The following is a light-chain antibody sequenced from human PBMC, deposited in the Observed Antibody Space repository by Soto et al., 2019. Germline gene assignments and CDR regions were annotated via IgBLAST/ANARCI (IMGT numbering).Light chain of an antibody. V-gene: IGLV2-11*01. CDR2: DVS. CDR3: CSYAGSYTYYV. Sequence: QSVLTQPRSVSGSPGQSVAISCTGTSSDVGGYNFVSWYQQHPGKAPKLLMYDVSKRPSGVPARFSGSKSGITASLTISGLQVDDEADYYCCSYAGSYTYYVFGTGTKVTVL. CDR1: SSDVGGYNF. J-gene: IGLJ1*01.